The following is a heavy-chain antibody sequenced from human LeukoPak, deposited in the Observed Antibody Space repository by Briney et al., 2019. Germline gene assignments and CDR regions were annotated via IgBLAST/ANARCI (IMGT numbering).Heavy chain of an antibody. CDR1: GFTISSYV. V-gene: IGHV3-23*01. J-gene: IGHJ4*02. CDR2: ISVSSGST. D-gene: IGHD3-22*01. CDR3: TKNSYDSSGYYSPDY. Sequence: GGSLRLSCAASGFTISSYVMSWVRQAPGKGLEWVSGISVSSGSTYYADSVKGRFTISGDNFKNTLFLQMNSLRAEDTAVYYCTKNSYDSSGYYSPDYWGQGTLVTVSS.